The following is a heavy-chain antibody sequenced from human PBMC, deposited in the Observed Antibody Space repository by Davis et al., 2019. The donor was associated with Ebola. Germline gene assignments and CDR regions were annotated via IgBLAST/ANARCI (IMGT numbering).Heavy chain of an antibody. Sequence: GSLKISCKGSGNSFTSFWIGWVRQMPGKGLEWMGVIYTGDSDTRYSPSFRGQVTISADKSLRTAYLQWSGLKASDTAMYYCAAGYSSKWFPSFDYWGQGTLVTVSS. CDR1: GNSFTSFW. D-gene: IGHD5-12*01. J-gene: IGHJ4*02. CDR2: IYTGDSDT. CDR3: AAGYSSKWFPSFDY. V-gene: IGHV5-51*01.